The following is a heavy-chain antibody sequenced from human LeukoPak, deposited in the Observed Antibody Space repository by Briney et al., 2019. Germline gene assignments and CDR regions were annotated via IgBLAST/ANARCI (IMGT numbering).Heavy chain of an antibody. D-gene: IGHD6-13*01. CDR1: GFTVSINY. Sequence: QSGGSLRLSCAASGFTVSINYMTWVRQAPGKGLEWVSAIYSDGSTYYADSVKGRFTISRDNSKNTLHLQMNSLRVEDTAVYYCARAYSSPAIYAFDIWGQGTMVTVSS. CDR2: IYSDGST. J-gene: IGHJ3*02. V-gene: IGHV3-66*01. CDR3: ARAYSSPAIYAFDI.